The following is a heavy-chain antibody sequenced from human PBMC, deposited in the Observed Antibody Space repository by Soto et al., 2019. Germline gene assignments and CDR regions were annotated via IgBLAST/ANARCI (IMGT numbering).Heavy chain of an antibody. CDR3: AKAGQLWLPNYDFDY. V-gene: IGHV3-9*01. Sequence: EVQLVESGGGLVQPGRSLRLSCAASGFRFEDYAMHWVRQVPGKGLEWVSGINWQSSGIGYADSVKGRFTISRDNAKKSLYLQMDSLRTEDTALYYCAKAGQLWLPNYDFDYWGQGALVTVSS. CDR1: GFRFEDYA. D-gene: IGHD5-18*01. J-gene: IGHJ4*02. CDR2: INWQSSGI.